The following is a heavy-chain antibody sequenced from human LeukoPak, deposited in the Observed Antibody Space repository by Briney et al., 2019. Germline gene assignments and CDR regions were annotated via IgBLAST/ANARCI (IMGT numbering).Heavy chain of an antibody. CDR3: ARAISGLNYYDSSGCHFDY. CDR2: IYYSGST. Sequence: SETLSLTCTVSGGSISSSSYYWGWTRQPPGKGLEWIGSIYYSGSTYYNPSLKSRVTISVDTSKNQFSLKLSSVTAADTAVYYCARAISGLNYYDSSGCHFDYWGQGTLVTVSS. J-gene: IGHJ4*02. D-gene: IGHD3-22*01. CDR1: GGSISSSSYY. V-gene: IGHV4-39*07.